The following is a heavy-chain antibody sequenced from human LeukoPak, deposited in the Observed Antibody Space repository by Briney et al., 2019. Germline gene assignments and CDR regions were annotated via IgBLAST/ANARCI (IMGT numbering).Heavy chain of an antibody. Sequence: SETLSLTCAVYGGSFSGYYWSWIRQPPGKGLEWIGEINHSGSTNYNPSLKSRVTISVDTSKNQFSLKLSSVTAADTAVYYCARSDSSGWSASSAFDIWGQGTMVTVSS. CDR3: ARSDSSGWSASSAFDI. D-gene: IGHD6-19*01. J-gene: IGHJ3*02. CDR1: GGSFSGYY. V-gene: IGHV4-34*01. CDR2: INHSGST.